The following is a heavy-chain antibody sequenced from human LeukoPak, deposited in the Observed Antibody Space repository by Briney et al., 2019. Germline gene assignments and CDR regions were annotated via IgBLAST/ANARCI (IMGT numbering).Heavy chain of an antibody. CDR2: INHSGST. CDR1: GGSFSGYY. CDR3: ARGGSMPAGYWFDP. V-gene: IGHV4-34*01. D-gene: IGHD2-2*01. Sequence: SETLSLTCAVYGGSFSGYYWSWISQPPGKGLEWIGEINHSGSTNYNPSLKSRVTISVDTSKNQFSLKLSSVTAADTAVYYCARGGSMPAGYWFDPWGQGTLVTVSS. J-gene: IGHJ5*02.